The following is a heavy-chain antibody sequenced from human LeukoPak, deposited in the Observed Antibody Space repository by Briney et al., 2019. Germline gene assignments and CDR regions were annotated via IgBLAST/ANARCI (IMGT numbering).Heavy chain of an antibody. D-gene: IGHD3-22*01. CDR3: AKVFFTMIVVVTIDY. CDR2: INTDGGRT. Sequence: PGGSLRLSCAASGFRFSGYWMHWVRQAPGKGLVWVSLINTDGGRTAYADSVKGRFTISRDNAKNTLYLQMNSLRAEDTAVYYCAKVFFTMIVVVTIDYWGQGTLVTVSS. J-gene: IGHJ4*02. CDR1: GFRFSGYW. V-gene: IGHV3-74*01.